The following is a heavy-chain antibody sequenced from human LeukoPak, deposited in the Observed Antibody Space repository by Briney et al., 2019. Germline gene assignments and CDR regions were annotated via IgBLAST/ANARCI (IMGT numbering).Heavy chain of an antibody. CDR1: GFTFSSYS. CDR2: ISSSSSYI. V-gene: IGHV3-21*01. J-gene: IGHJ1*01. CDR3: VRDMTAATTCYLQH. D-gene: IGHD4-17*01. Sequence: GGSLRLSCAASGFTFSSYSMNWVRQAPGKGLEWVSSISSSSSYIYYADSVKGRFTISRDNATNSLYVQMNSLRAEDTAVYYCVRDMTAATTCYLQHWGQGTLVTVSS.